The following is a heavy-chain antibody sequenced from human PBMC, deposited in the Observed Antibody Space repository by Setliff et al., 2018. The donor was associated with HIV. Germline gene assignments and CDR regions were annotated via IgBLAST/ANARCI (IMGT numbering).Heavy chain of an antibody. D-gene: IGHD3-10*01. CDR1: GFTVSSNY. V-gene: IGHV3-66*02. CDR3: ARELYREWDY. CDR2: IYGGGTT. J-gene: IGHJ4*02. Sequence: GGSLRLSCAASGFTVSSNYMSWVRQAPGKGLEWVSVIYGGGTTHYADSVKGRFTISRDNSKNTVYLQMGSLRVEDTAVYYCARELYREWDYWGQGTLVTVSS.